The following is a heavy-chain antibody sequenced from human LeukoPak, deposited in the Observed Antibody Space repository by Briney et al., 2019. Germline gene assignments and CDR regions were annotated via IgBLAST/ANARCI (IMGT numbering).Heavy chain of an antibody. CDR3: ARDRPGGSSLDY. V-gene: IGHV4-30-4*01. D-gene: IGHD6-13*01. Sequence: SETLSLTCTVSGGSISSGDYYWSWIRQPPGKGLEWIGYIYYSGSTYYNPSLKSRVTISVDTSKNQFSLKLSSVTAADTAVYYCARDRPGGSSLDYWGQGILVTVSS. CDR2: IYYSGST. CDR1: GGSISSGDYY. J-gene: IGHJ4*02.